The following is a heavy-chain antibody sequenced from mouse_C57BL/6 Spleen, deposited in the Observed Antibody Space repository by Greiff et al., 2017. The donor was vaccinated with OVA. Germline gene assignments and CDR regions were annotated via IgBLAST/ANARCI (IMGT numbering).Heavy chain of an antibody. J-gene: IGHJ2*01. Sequence: EVQLQQSGPELVKPGASVKISCKASGYTFTDYYMNWVKQSHGKSLEWIGDINPNNGGTSYNQKFKGKATLTVDKSSSTAYMELRSLTSEDSAVYYCAREITTLVGFDYWGQGTTLTVSS. V-gene: IGHV1-26*01. CDR2: INPNNGGT. D-gene: IGHD1-1*01. CDR1: GYTFTDYY. CDR3: AREITTLVGFDY.